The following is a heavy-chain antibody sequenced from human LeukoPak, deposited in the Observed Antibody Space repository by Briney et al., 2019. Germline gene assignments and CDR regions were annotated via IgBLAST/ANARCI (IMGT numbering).Heavy chain of an antibody. V-gene: IGHV4-59*08. Sequence: SETLSLTCTVSGGPISSYYWSWIRQPPGKGLEWIGYIYYSGSTNYNPSLKSRVTISVDTSKNQLSLKLSSVTAADTAVYYCARHEIWNGYYYGMDVWGQGTTVTVSS. CDR2: IYYSGST. CDR3: ARHEIWNGYYYGMDV. J-gene: IGHJ6*02. D-gene: IGHD1-1*01. CDR1: GGPISSYY.